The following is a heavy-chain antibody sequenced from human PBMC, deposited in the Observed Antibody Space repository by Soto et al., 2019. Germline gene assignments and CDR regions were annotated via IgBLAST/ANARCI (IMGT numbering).Heavy chain of an antibody. V-gene: IGHV5-10-1*01. D-gene: IGHD5-12*01. J-gene: IGHJ6*02. CDR3: ARSKGYSGYDWLYYYYGMDV. CDR1: GYSFTSYW. CDR2: IDPSDSYT. Sequence: GESLKISCKGSGYSFTSYWISWVRQMPGKGLEWMGRIDPSDSYTNYSPSFQGHVTISADKPISTAYLQWSSLKASDTAMYYCARSKGYSGYDWLYYYYGMDVWGQGTTVTVSS.